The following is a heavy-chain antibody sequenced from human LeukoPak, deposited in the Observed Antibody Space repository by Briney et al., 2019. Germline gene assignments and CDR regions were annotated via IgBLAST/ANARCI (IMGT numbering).Heavy chain of an antibody. CDR2: ISGSGGST. V-gene: IGHV3-23*01. J-gene: IGHJ4*02. CDR3: AKDSFYGNSVY. Sequence: GGSLRLSCAASGFTFSDYYMSWIRQAPGKGLEWVSAISGSGGSTYYADSVKGRFTISRDNSKNTLYLQMNSLRAEDTAVYYCAKDSFYGNSVYWGQGTLVTVSS. CDR1: GFTFSDYY. D-gene: IGHD4-23*01.